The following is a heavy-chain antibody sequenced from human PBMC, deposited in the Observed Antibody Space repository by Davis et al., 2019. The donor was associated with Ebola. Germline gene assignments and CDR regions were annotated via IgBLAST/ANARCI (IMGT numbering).Heavy chain of an antibody. Sequence: PSEILSLTCTVSGGSISSGDYYWSWIRQPPGKGLEWIGYIYYSGSTYYNPSLKSRVTVSVDTSKNQFSLKLSSVTAADTAVYYCARHFVDTAMVTSWFDPWGQGTLVTVSS. J-gene: IGHJ5*02. D-gene: IGHD5-18*01. CDR2: IYYSGST. CDR3: ARHFVDTAMVTSWFDP. V-gene: IGHV4-30-4*01. CDR1: GGSISSGDYY.